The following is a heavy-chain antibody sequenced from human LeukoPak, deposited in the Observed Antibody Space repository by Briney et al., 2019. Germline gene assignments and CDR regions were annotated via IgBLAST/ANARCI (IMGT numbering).Heavy chain of an antibody. CDR1: GFTFSSYW. J-gene: IGHJ4*02. D-gene: IGHD6-13*01. CDR2: IKQDGSEK. V-gene: IGHV3-7*01. Sequence: GGSLRLSCAASGFTFSSYWMSWVRQAPGKGLEWVANIKQDGSEKYYVDSVKGRFTISRDNAKNSLYLQMNSLRAEDTAVYYCARPRYSSSRGPDYWGQGTLVTVSS. CDR3: ARPRYSSSRGPDY.